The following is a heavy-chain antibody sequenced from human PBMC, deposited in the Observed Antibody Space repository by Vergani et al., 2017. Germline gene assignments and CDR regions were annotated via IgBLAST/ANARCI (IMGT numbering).Heavy chain of an antibody. V-gene: IGHV2-5*02. J-gene: IGHJ4*02. D-gene: IGHD5-18*01. CDR2: IYWDDDK. Sequence: QITLKESGPTLVKPTQTLTLTCTFSGFSLSTSGVGVGWIRQPPGKALEWLALIYWDDDKRYSPSLKSRLTITKDTSKNKVVLTMTNIDPVDTATYYCAQTAPGYSYGSYFDYWGQGTLVTVYS. CDR1: GFSLSTSGVG. CDR3: AQTAPGYSYGSYFDY.